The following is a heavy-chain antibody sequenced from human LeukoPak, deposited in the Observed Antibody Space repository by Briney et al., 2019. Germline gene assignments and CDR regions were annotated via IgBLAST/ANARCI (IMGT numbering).Heavy chain of an antibody. V-gene: IGHV3-30-3*01. CDR1: GFTFRSYT. Sequence: TGGPLRLSCAASGFTFRSYTMFWVRQAPGKGPEWVTLISYDGSNKYYADSVKGRFTISRDNSENTLYLQMNSLRPEDTAVYYCATGVSAYYYDTSGPYWGQGTLVTVSS. J-gene: IGHJ4*02. CDR2: ISYDGSNK. CDR3: ATGVSAYYYDTSGPY. D-gene: IGHD3-22*01.